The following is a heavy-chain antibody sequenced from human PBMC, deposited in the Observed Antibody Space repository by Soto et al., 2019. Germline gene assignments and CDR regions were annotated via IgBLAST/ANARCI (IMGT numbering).Heavy chain of an antibody. CDR1: GFTFSSYG. J-gene: IGHJ6*02. D-gene: IGHD3-16*01. V-gene: IGHV3-30*18. Sequence: GGSLRLSCAASGFTFSSYGMHWVRQAPGKGLEWVAVISYDGSNKYYADSVKGRFTISRDNSKNTLYLQMNSLRAEDTAVYYCAKSFGYYGMDVWGQGTTVTVSS. CDR2: ISYDGSNK. CDR3: AKSFGYYGMDV.